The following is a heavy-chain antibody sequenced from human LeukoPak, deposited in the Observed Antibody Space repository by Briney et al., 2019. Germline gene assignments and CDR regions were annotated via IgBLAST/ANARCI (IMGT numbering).Heavy chain of an antibody. CDR2: ISSTSDPI. CDR3: GGEFSSSPASMDV. D-gene: IGHD6-13*01. J-gene: IGHJ6*02. V-gene: IGHV3-21*06. CDR1: RFPFRTCT. Sequence: GGSLRLSCAASRFPFRTCTMNWVRQAPGKGLEWVSFISSTSDPIYYADSVKGRFTISRDNAKNSLFLQMNSLREEDTAVYYCGGEFSSSPASMDVWGQGATVTVSS.